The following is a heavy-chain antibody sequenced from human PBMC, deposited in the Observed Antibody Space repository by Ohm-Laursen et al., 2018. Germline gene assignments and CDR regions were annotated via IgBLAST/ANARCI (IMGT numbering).Heavy chain of an antibody. D-gene: IGHD3-16*01. Sequence: SVKVSCKASGYTFTSYDINWVRQATGQGLEWMGWMNPNSGNTGYAQKFQGRVTMTRDTSISTAYMELSRLRSDDTAVYYCARRDVWGSYDYWGQGTLVTVSS. CDR2: MNPNSGNT. V-gene: IGHV1-8*01. CDR1: GYTFTSYD. CDR3: ARRDVWGSYDY. J-gene: IGHJ4*02.